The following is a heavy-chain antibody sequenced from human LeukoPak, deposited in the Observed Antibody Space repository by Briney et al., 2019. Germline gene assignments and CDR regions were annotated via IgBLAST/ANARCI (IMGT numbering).Heavy chain of an antibody. CDR2: INPNSGGT. D-gene: IGHD6-13*01. CDR3: AREQAAGTFLFFY. J-gene: IGHJ4*02. Sequence: GASVKVSCKASGYTFTGYYMHWVRQAPGQGLEWMGWINPNSGGTNYAQKFQGWVTMTRDTSISTAYMELSRLRSDDTAVYYCAREQAAGTFLFFYWGQGTLVTVSS. V-gene: IGHV1-2*04. CDR1: GYTFTGYY.